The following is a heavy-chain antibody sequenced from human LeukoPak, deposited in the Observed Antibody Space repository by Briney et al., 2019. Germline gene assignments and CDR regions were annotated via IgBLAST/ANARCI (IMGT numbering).Heavy chain of an antibody. D-gene: IGHD6-19*01. J-gene: IGHJ4*02. CDR2: ISGSGGST. CDR1: GFTFSSYA. CDR3: AATGYSSGWYGY. Sequence: GGSLRLSCAASGFTFSSYAMSWVRQAPGKGLEWVSAISGSGGSTYYADSVKGRFTISRDNSKNTLYLQMNSLRAEDTAVYYCAATGYSSGWYGYWGQGTLVTVSS. V-gene: IGHV3-23*01.